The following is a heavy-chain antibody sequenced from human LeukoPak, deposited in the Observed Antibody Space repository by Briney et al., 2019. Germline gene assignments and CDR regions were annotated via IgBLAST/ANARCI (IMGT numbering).Heavy chain of an antibody. CDR1: GFTFSSYG. J-gene: IGHJ4*02. D-gene: IGHD1/OR15-1a*01. CDR2: ISYDGSNK. CDR3: ARDRRTHGLYYFDY. Sequence: PGGSLRLSCAASGFTFSSYGMHWVRQAPGKGLEWVAVISYDGSNKYYADSVKGRFTISRDNSKNTLYLQMNSLRAEDTAVYYCARDRRTHGLYYFDYWGQGTLVTVSS. V-gene: IGHV3-30*03.